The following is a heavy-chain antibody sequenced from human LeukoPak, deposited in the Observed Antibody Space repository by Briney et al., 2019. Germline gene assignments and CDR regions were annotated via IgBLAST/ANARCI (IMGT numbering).Heavy chain of an antibody. D-gene: IGHD3-22*01. V-gene: IGHV3-74*01. J-gene: IGHJ1*01. CDR1: GFTFSSYW. CDR3: ARAPSEIGGYYPEYFRH. Sequence: GGSLRLSCAASGFTFSSYWMHWVRQAPGKGLVWVSRIKSDGSTRYADSVKGRFTISRDNAKNTVSLQMNSLRAEDTGVYYCARAPSEIGGYYPEYFRHWGQGTLVTVPP. CDR2: IKSDGST.